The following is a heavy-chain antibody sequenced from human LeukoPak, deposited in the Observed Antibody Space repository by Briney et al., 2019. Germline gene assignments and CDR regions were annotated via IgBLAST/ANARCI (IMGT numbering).Heavy chain of an antibody. Sequence: SETLSLTCTVSGGSISSYYWSWIRQPPGKGLEWIGYIYYSGSTNYNPSLKSRVTISVDTSKNQFSLKLSSVTAADTAVYYCARVSLGYCSGGSCRPFDYWGQGILVTVSS. D-gene: IGHD2-15*01. CDR3: ARVSLGYCSGGSCRPFDY. CDR2: IYYSGST. CDR1: GGSISSYY. J-gene: IGHJ4*02. V-gene: IGHV4-59*01.